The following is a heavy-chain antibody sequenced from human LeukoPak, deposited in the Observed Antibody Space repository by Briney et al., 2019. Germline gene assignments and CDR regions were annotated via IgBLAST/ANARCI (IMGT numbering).Heavy chain of an antibody. CDR1: GGSISSYY. Sequence: SETLSLTCTVSGGSISSYYWSWIRQPPGKGLEWIGYIYYSGSTNYNPSLRSRVTISVDTSKNQFSLKLSSVTAADTAVYYCARGYYGRSDYWGQGTLVTVSS. J-gene: IGHJ4*02. D-gene: IGHD3-10*01. CDR3: ARGYYGRSDY. V-gene: IGHV4-59*01. CDR2: IYYSGST.